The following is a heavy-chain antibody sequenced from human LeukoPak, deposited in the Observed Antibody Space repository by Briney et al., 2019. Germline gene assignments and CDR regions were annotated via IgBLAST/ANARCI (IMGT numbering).Heavy chain of an antibody. J-gene: IGHJ4*02. CDR3: AKSLSGYYSNFGY. CDR2: ITPTGGNT. D-gene: IGHD3-22*01. V-gene: IGHV3-23*01. Sequence: GGSLRLSCAASAFTFSSYAMSWVRQAPGKGLDWVSTITPTGGNTFHADSVRGRFSISRDNSKNTLYLQMNSLRADDTALYYCAKSLSGYYSNFGYWGQGTLVTVSS. CDR1: AFTFSSYA.